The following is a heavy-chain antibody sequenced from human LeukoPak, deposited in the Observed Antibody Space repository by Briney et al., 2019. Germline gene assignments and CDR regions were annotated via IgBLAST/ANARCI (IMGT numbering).Heavy chain of an antibody. J-gene: IGHJ4*02. CDR3: AKGEGDITIFGVVIDPYFDH. CDR2: ISGSGGST. Sequence: GGSLRLSCAAPEFTFSSYAMSWVRQAPGKGLDWVSVISGSGGSTYYADSVKGWFTISRDNSKNTLYLQMNSLRAEDTAVYYCAKGEGDITIFGVVIDPYFDHWGQGTLVTVSS. CDR1: EFTFSSYA. D-gene: IGHD3-3*01. V-gene: IGHV3-23*01.